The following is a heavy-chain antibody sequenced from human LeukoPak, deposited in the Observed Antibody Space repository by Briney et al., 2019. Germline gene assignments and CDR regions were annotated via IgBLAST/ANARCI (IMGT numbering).Heavy chain of an antibody. CDR1: GGSITYYY. Sequence: SETLSLTCAVSGGSITYYYWNWIRQPPGKGLEWIGRIYTSGSTNYNPSLKSRVTISVDTSKNQFSLKLSSVTAADTAVYYCARELQLWLRPGYMDVWGKGTTVTVSS. CDR2: IYTSGST. V-gene: IGHV4-4*08. J-gene: IGHJ6*03. D-gene: IGHD5-18*01. CDR3: ARELQLWLRPGYMDV.